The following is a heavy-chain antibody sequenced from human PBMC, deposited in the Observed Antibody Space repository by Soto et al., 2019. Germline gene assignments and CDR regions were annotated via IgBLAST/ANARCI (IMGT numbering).Heavy chain of an antibody. CDR3: ARLGSDVADYYDSSGYYYGIWAFDY. D-gene: IGHD3-22*01. CDR2: IYYSGST. Sequence: SETLSLTCTVSGGSISSSSYYWGWIRQPPGKGLEWIGSIYYSGSTYYNPSLKSRVTISVDTSKNQFSLKLSSVTAADTAVYYCARLGSDVADYYDSSGYYYGIWAFDYWGQGTLVTVSS. J-gene: IGHJ4*02. V-gene: IGHV4-39*01. CDR1: GGSISSSSYY.